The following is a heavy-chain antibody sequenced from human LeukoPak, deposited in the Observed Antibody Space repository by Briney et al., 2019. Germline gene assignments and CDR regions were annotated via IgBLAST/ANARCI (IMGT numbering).Heavy chain of an antibody. V-gene: IGHV1-18*04. CDR1: GYTFTGYY. Sequence: ASVKVSCKASGYTFTGYYMHWVRQASGQGLEWMGWISAYNGNTNYAQKLQGRVTMTTDTSTSTAYMELRSLRSDDTAVYYCARVWNGDFDYWGQGTLVTVSS. D-gene: IGHD1-1*01. CDR3: ARVWNGDFDY. CDR2: ISAYNGNT. J-gene: IGHJ4*02.